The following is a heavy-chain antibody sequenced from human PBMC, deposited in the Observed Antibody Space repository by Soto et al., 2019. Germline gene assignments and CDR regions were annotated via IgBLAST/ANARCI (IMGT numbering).Heavy chain of an antibody. Sequence: QVQLVQSGAEVKKPGSSVRVSCKASGDTFNSQTFSWVRQAPGQGLEWMGRIIPLLDIANYAQKFQGRLTLSADTSTTTAHMELSSLRSEDTATYYCATFYSGTWGQGTRVTVSA. D-gene: IGHD1-26*01. CDR2: IIPLLDIA. CDR3: ATFYSGT. V-gene: IGHV1-69*02. CDR1: GDTFNSQT. J-gene: IGHJ4*02.